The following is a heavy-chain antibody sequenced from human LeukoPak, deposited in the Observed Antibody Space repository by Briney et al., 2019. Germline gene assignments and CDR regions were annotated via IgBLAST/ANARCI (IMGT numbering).Heavy chain of an antibody. CDR3: ARDLNYYYYGMDV. CDR2: IYSGGST. V-gene: IGHV3-66*02. J-gene: IGHJ6*02. Sequence: GGSLRLSCAASGFTVSSNYMSWVRQAPGKGLEWVSVIYSGGSTYYADSVKGRFTISRDNYKNTLYLKMSSLRAEDTAVYYCARDLNYYYYGMDVWGQGTTVTVSS. CDR1: GFTVSSNY.